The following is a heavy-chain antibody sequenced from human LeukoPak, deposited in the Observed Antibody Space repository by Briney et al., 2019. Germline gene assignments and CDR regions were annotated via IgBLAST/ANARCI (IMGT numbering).Heavy chain of an antibody. J-gene: IGHJ4*02. V-gene: IGHV3-9*01. D-gene: IGHD3-22*01. CDR3: VKDLGFGMIVPRGFHY. CDR2: ISWSSDNF. CDR1: GFTFDDSA. Sequence: GRSLRLSCAASGFTFDDSAMHWVRQAPGKGLEWVSGISWSSDNFGYADSVKGRFTISRDNAKKSLYLEMNGLRAEDTAMYYCVKDLGFGMIVPRGFHYWGQGTLVSVSS.